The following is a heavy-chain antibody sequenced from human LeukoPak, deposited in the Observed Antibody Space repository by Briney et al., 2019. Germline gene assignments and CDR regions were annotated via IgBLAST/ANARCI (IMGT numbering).Heavy chain of an antibody. J-gene: IGHJ6*02. V-gene: IGHV4-34*01. D-gene: IGHD3-9*01. CDR3: ARDQLRYFPGYYYYGMDV. Sequence: PSETLSLTCAVYGGSFSGYYWSWIRQPPGKGLEWIGEINHSGSTNYNPSLKSRVTISVDTSKNQFSLKLSSVTAADTAVYYCARDQLRYFPGYYYYGMDVWGQGTTVTVSS. CDR2: INHSGST. CDR1: GGSFSGYY.